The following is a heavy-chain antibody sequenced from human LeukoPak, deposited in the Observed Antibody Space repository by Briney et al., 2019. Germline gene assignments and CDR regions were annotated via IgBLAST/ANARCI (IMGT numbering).Heavy chain of an antibody. J-gene: IGHJ5*02. CDR3: AKDMGPIXSGLXFDP. V-gene: IGHV3-9*01. CDR2: ISWNSGSI. D-gene: IGHD3-3*01. CDR1: GFTFNDYA. Sequence: PGGSLRLSCAASGFTFNDYAMHWVRQAPGKGLEWVSGISWNSGSIGYADSAKGRFTISRDNAKNSLYLQMNSLRAEDTALYYCAKDMGPIXSGLXFDPWGQGTLVTVSS.